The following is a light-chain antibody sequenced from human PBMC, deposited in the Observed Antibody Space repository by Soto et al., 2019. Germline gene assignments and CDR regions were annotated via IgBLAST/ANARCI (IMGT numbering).Light chain of an antibody. Sequence: QSVLTQPPSASGTPGQRVTISCSGSSSNIGRHGVNWYQHLPGAAPKLLIYSNNQRPSGVPDRFSGATSGTSVSLTISGLQSEDEADYYCATWDDSLNGVVFGVGTKLTVL. CDR3: ATWDDSLNGVV. CDR2: SNN. CDR1: SSNIGRHG. J-gene: IGLJ2*01. V-gene: IGLV1-44*01.